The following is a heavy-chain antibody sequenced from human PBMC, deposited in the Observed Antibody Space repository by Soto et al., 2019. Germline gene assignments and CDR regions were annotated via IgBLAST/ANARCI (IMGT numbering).Heavy chain of an antibody. D-gene: IGHD3-16*01. V-gene: IGHV4-59*01. CDR1: GGSIGTYY. CDR3: AREGKGGMALDI. J-gene: IGHJ3*02. CDR2: IYHTGSA. Sequence: QVQLQESGPGQVRPSETLSLSCDVTGGSIGTYYWTWIRQPPGKGLEWIGYIYHTGSANYNPSLKSRVTFSVDTSNNHFSLKLSSVTAADTAVYYCAREGKGGMALDIWGQGTSVTVSS.